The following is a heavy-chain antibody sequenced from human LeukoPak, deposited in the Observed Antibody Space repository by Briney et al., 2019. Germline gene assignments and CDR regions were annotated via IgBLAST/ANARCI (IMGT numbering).Heavy chain of an antibody. CDR3: ARGHCSSGSCFRNWFDP. CDR2: ISSSSSYI. D-gene: IGHD2-15*01. J-gene: IGHJ5*02. Sequence: GGSLRLSCAASGITFNSYTMNWVRQAPGKGLEWVSSISSSSSYIYYAASVKGRFTISRDNAKNSLYLQMNRLRAEDTAVYYCARGHCSSGSCFRNWFDPWGQGALVTVSS. V-gene: IGHV3-21*01. CDR1: GITFNSYT.